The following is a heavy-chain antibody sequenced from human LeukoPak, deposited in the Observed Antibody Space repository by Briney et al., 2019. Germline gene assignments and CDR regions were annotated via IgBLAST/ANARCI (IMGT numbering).Heavy chain of an antibody. J-gene: IGHJ4*02. D-gene: IGHD6-19*01. CDR3: AKAPGWLRDFDY. V-gene: IGHV3-30*18. Sequence: GGSLRLSCAAPGFTFSDYGMHWVRQAPGKGLEWVAVISYDGSYKYYADSVKGRFTISRDSSKNTLYLQMNSLRAEDTAVYYCAKAPGWLRDFDYWGQGTLVTVSS. CDR2: ISYDGSYK. CDR1: GFTFSDYG.